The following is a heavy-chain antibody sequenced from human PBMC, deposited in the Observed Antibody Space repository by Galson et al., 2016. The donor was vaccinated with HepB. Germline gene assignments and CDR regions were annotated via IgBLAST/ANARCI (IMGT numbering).Heavy chain of an antibody. CDR3: AKEGVAVGGPNYFDY. D-gene: IGHD2-15*01. J-gene: IGHJ4*02. CDR2: ISTDGTIK. CDR1: GFTFSTYG. Sequence: SLRLSCAASGFTFSTYGMHWVRQAPGKGLEWVAVISTDGTIKYYEDSVKGRFTISRDNSKNMLYVQMNGLRPEDTAVYYCAKEGVAVGGPNYFDYWGQGTLVTVSS. V-gene: IGHV3-30*18.